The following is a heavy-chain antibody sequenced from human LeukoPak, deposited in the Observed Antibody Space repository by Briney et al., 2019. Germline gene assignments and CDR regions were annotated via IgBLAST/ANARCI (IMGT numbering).Heavy chain of an antibody. V-gene: IGHV4-39*01. D-gene: IGHD5-24*01. CDR2: IWYSGST. J-gene: IGHJ5*02. CDR3: ARTENYIPEDWFDP. Sequence: SETLSLTCTLSGGSISSSSYCWGGIRRPPGNGVQWFGSIWYSGSTFSNSSPKSRVTLSVDTSKNQFSLKLSSVTAADTAVYYCARTENYIPEDWFDPWGQGALVSVSS. CDR1: GGSISSSSYC.